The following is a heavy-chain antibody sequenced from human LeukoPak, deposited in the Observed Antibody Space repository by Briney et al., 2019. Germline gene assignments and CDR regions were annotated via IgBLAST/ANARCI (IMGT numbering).Heavy chain of an antibody. D-gene: IGHD3-10*01. CDR1: SGSISSYY. CDR2: IYYSGRT. Sequence: SETLSLTCSVSSGSISSYYWSWIRQPPGKGLEWIGYIYYSGRTSYNPSLKSRVTISVDTSKNHFSLTLSSVTAADTAVYYCARQGPGLLWFGELSGAFDIWGQGTMVTVSS. CDR3: ARQGPGLLWFGELSGAFDI. V-gene: IGHV4-59*08. J-gene: IGHJ3*02.